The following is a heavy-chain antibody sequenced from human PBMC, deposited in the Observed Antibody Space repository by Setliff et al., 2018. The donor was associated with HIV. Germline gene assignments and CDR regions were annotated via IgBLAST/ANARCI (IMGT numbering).Heavy chain of an antibody. Sequence: SETLSLTCTVSGGSISSSSYYWGWIRQPPGKGLEWIGNIYYSGSTYYNPSLKSRVTISVDTSENQFSLRLNSVTAADPAVYYCARYRYYYDSSGYGRWFDPWGQGTLVTVSS. CDR2: IYYSGST. J-gene: IGHJ5*02. V-gene: IGHV4-39*01. CDR1: GGSISSSSYY. CDR3: ARYRYYYDSSGYGRWFDP. D-gene: IGHD3-22*01.